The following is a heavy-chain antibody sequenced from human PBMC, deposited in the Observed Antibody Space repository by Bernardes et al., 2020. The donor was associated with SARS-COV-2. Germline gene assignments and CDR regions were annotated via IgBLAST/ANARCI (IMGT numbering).Heavy chain of an antibody. CDR1: GYTFTGYY. CDR3: ARTYGDSYYYYYGMDV. Sequence: ASVKVSCKASGYTFTGYYMHWVRQAPGQGLEWRGWINPNSGGTNYAQKFQGRVTMTRDTSISTAYMELSRLRSDDTAVYYCARTYGDSYYYYYGMDVWGQGTTVTVSS. CDR2: INPNSGGT. D-gene: IGHD4-17*01. J-gene: IGHJ6*02. V-gene: IGHV1-2*02.